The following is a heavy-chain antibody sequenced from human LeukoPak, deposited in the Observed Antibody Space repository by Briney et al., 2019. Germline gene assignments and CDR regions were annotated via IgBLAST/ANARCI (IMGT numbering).Heavy chain of an antibody. Sequence: GGSLRLTCAASGFTFDDYAMHWVRQAPGKGLEWVSGISWNSGSIGYADSVKGRFTISRDNAKNSLYLQMNSLRAEDTALYYCAKDMGDYGGNVVDYWGQGTLVTVSS. V-gene: IGHV3-9*01. D-gene: IGHD4-23*01. CDR3: AKDMGDYGGNVVDY. CDR1: GFTFDDYA. J-gene: IGHJ4*02. CDR2: ISWNSGSI.